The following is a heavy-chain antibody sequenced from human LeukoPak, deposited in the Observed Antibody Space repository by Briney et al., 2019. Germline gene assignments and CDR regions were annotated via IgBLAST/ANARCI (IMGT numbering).Heavy chain of an antibody. D-gene: IGHD6-13*01. J-gene: IGHJ4*02. CDR2: IRYDGSNK. V-gene: IGHV3-30*02. CDR1: GFTFSSYG. CDR3: ARDGSRWYSSSRGTFDY. Sequence: QPGGSLRLSCAASGFTFSSYGMHWVRQAPGKGLEWVAFIRYDGSNKYYADSVKGRFTISRDNAKNSLYLQMNSLRAEDTAVYYCARDGSRWYSSSRGTFDYWGQGTLVTVSS.